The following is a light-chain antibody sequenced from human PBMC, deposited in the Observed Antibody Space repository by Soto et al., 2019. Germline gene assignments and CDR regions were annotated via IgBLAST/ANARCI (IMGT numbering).Light chain of an antibody. V-gene: IGLV2-14*01. CDR1: SSDVGGYNY. J-gene: IGLJ1*01. Sequence: QSVLTQPASVSGSPGQSITISCTGTSSDVGGYNYVSWYQQHPGKAPKLMIYDVSNRPSGVSNRFSGSKSGNTASLTISGLQAEDEADYYCSSYTSSGTLGYVFGPGTKVTVL. CDR3: SSYTSSGTLGYV. CDR2: DVS.